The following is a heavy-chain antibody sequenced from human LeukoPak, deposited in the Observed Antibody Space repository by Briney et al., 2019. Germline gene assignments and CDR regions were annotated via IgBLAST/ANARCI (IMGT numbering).Heavy chain of an antibody. D-gene: IGHD3-22*01. V-gene: IGHV3-30*04. CDR2: ISYDGSNK. CDR3: ANYERTSGY. J-gene: IGHJ4*02. Sequence: PGGSLRLSCAASGFTFSSYAMHWVRQAPGKGLEWVAVISYDGSNKYYADSVKGRFTISRDNSKNTLYLQMNSLRAEDTAVYYCANYERTSGYRGQGTLVTVSS. CDR1: GFTFSSYA.